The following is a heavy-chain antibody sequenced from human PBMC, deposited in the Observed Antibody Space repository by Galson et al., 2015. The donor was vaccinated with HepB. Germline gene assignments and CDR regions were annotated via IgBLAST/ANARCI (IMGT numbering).Heavy chain of an antibody. CDR3: ARLQTPVLTGSYFDY. CDR1: GDSISGHY. Sequence: SETLSLTCTVSGDSISGHYWSWIRQSPEKGLEYLGYINYSGRTNYNPSLESRVTISLDTSKKQFSLKLKSVTTADTAVYYCARLQTPVLTGSYFDYWGQGTLVTVSS. J-gene: IGHJ4*02. V-gene: IGHV4-59*11. D-gene: IGHD3-9*01. CDR2: INYSGRT.